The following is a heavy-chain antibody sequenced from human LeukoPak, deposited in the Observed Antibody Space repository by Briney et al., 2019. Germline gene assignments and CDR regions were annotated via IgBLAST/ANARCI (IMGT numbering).Heavy chain of an antibody. Sequence: SQTLSLTCTVSGGSISSGGYYWSWIRQHPGKGLEWNGYIYYSGSTYYNPSLKSRVTISVDTSKNQFSLKLSAVTAADTAVYYCASGYCSSTICYTAVWGQGTTVTVSS. CDR3: ASGYCSSTICYTAV. CDR1: GGSISSGGYY. V-gene: IGHV4-31*03. CDR2: IYYSGST. J-gene: IGHJ6*02. D-gene: IGHD2-2*02.